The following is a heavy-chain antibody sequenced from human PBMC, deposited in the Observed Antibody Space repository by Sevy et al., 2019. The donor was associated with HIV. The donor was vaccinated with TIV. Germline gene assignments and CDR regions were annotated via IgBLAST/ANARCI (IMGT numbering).Heavy chain of an antibody. J-gene: IGHJ5*02. CDR1: GFTFSSYS. CDR3: ARDPGKKTYYYETGWFDP. CDR2: ISSSSSTI. V-gene: IGHV3-48*01. D-gene: IGHD3-22*01. Sequence: GGSLRLSCAASGFTFSSYSMNWVRQAPGKGLEWVSYISSSSSTIYYADSVKGRFTISRDNAKNSLYLQMNSLRAEDTAVYYCARDPGKKTYYYETGWFDPWGQGTVVTVSS.